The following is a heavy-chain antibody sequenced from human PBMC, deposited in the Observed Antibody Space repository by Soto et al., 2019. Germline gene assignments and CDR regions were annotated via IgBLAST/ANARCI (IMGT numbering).Heavy chain of an antibody. CDR3: AKAQFGSSTWYYYGMDV. CDR1: GYTFTDYF. CDR2: INPKSGGT. D-gene: IGHD6-13*01. Sequence: VASVKVSCKASGYTFTDYFMYWVRQAPGQGLEWMGWINPKSGGTNYAQKFQDRVTMARDTSINTAYMELSRLRSDDTAMYYCAKAQFGSSTWYYYGMDVWGQGTTVTVSS. V-gene: IGHV1-2*02. J-gene: IGHJ6*02.